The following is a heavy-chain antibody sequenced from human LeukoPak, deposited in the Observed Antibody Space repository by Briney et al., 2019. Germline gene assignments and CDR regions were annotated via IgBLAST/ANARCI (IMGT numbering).Heavy chain of an antibody. CDR2: ISWNSGSI. CDR3: AKALGGYCSGGSCYLGAFDI. J-gene: IGHJ3*02. V-gene: IGHV3-9*01. CDR1: GFTFVDYA. D-gene: IGHD2-15*01. Sequence: SLRLSCAASGFTFVDYAMHWVRQAPAKGLEWGSGISWNSGSIGYADSVKGRFTISRDNAKNSLSLQMNGLRAEDTALYYCAKALGGYCSGGSCYLGAFDIWGQGTMVTVSS.